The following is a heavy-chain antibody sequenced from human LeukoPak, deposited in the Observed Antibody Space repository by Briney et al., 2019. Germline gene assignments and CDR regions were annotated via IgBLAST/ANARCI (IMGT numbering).Heavy chain of an antibody. CDR2: ISGSGGST. CDR3: AKDRGYCSSTSCYGGNWFDP. CDR1: GFTFSSYA. V-gene: IGHV3-23*01. Sequence: QPGGSLRLSCAASGFTFSSYAMSWVRQAPGKGLEWVSAISGSGGSTYYADSVKGRFTTSRDNSKNTLYLQMNSLRAEDTAVYYCAKDRGYCSSTSCYGGNWFDPWGQGTLVTVSS. J-gene: IGHJ5*02. D-gene: IGHD2-2*01.